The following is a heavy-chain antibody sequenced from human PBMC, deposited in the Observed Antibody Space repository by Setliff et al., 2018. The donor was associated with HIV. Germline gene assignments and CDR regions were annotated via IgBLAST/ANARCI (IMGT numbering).Heavy chain of an antibody. Sequence: SETLSLTCAVSGDSISNAIYSWSWIRQPPGKGLEWIGSVYHKGTTSYNPSLKSRVSLSVDKSKNHFSLNVTSVTAADTAIYFCASLNGDYYFDYWGQGILVTVSS. CDR2: VYHKGTT. J-gene: IGHJ4*02. V-gene: IGHV4-30-2*01. CDR1: GDSISNAIYS. CDR3: ASLNGDYYFDY.